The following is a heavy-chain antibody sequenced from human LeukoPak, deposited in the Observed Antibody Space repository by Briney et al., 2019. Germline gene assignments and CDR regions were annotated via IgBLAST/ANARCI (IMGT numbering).Heavy chain of an antibody. Sequence: GGSLRLSCAASGFTFSSYWMHWVRQAPGKGLLWVSRINTDGSSTSYADSVKGRFTISRDNAKNTLYLQMNSLRAEDTAVYYCARVGQRQPSRFDYWGQGTLVTVSS. CDR2: INTDGSST. V-gene: IGHV3-74*01. D-gene: IGHD6-25*01. CDR3: ARVGQRQPSRFDY. CDR1: GFTFSSYW. J-gene: IGHJ4*02.